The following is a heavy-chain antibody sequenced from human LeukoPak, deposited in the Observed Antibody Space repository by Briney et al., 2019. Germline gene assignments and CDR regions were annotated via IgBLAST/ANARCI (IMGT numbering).Heavy chain of an antibody. D-gene: IGHD3-3*01. CDR3: ATSVGTSGPELDY. V-gene: IGHV1-2*02. Sequence: GASVKVSCKASGYIFTGYYMHWVRQAPGQGLEWMGWINPNSGGTNYAQKFQGRVTMTRDTSISTAYMELRRMTSDDTAVYYCATSVGTSGPELDYWGQGTLVTLSS. CDR1: GYIFTGYY. J-gene: IGHJ4*02. CDR2: INPNSGGT.